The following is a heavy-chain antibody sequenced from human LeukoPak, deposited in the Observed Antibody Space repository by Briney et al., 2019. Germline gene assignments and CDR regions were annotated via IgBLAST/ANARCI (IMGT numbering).Heavy chain of an antibody. J-gene: IGHJ4*02. CDR3: ASMSWIQLWSSHCSGGSCPPYFDY. D-gene: IGHD2-15*01. V-gene: IGHV4-59*05. CDR2: IYYSGST. Sequence: PSETLSLTCTVSGGSINNYYWSWIRQPPGKGLEWIGSIYYSGSTYYNPSLKSRVTISVDTSKNQFSLKLSSVTAADTAVYYCASMSWIQLWSSHCSGGSCPPYFDYWGQGTLVTVSS. CDR1: GGSINNYY.